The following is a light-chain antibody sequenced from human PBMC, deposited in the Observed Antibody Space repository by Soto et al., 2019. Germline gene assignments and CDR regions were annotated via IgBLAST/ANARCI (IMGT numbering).Light chain of an antibody. CDR3: QQYDSSSPFT. CDR1: QTISSS. V-gene: IGKV1-5*03. Sequence: DIQMTQSPSTLPASVGDRVTISCRASQTISSSLAWYQHKPGKAPKLLIYKASSLENQVPSRFSGSGSGTEFTLTISSLQPGDFATYYCQQYDSSSPFTFGGGTKVDIK. J-gene: IGKJ4*01. CDR2: KAS.